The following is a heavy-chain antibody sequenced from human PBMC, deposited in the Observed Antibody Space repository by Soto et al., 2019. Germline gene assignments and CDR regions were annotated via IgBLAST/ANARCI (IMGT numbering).Heavy chain of an antibody. D-gene: IGHD3-10*01. Sequence: EVKMLESGGGLVQPGGSLRLSCAASGFTLSSYGMSWVRQAPGKGLEWVSAISGSGGSTYYADSVKGRFTISRDNSKNTLYLQMNSLTAEDTAVYYCAKGASYHGSGSYFPCAYWGQGTLVTVSS. CDR1: GFTLSSYG. J-gene: IGHJ4*02. V-gene: IGHV3-23*01. CDR3: AKGASYHGSGSYFPCAY. CDR2: ISGSGGST.